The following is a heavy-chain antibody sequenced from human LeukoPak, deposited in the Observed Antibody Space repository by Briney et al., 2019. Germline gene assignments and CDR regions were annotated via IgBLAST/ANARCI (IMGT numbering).Heavy chain of an antibody. CDR1: GFNFSTYG. D-gene: IGHD3-10*01. CDR3: TTLDTYYYGSGTYSVDY. CDR2: IKSKTDGGTT. V-gene: IGHV3-15*01. J-gene: IGHJ4*02. Sequence: GGSLRLSCAGSGFNFSTYGMSWVRQAPGKGLEWVGRIKSKTDGGTTDYAAPMEGRFTISRDDSKNTLYLQMNSLKIEDTAVYYCTTLDTYYYGSGTYSVDYWGQGTLVTVSS.